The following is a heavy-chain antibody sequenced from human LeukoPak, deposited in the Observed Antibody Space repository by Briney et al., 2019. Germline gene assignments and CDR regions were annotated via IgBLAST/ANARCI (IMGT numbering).Heavy chain of an antibody. J-gene: IGHJ2*01. V-gene: IGHV3-7*01. CDR2: IKQDGSEK. Sequence: GGSLRLSCAASGFTFSSYWMSWVRQAPGKGLEWVANIKQDGSEKYYVDSVKGRFTISRDNAKNSLYLQMNSLRAEDTAVYYCARVGTGMAYCGGDCYFFDWYFDLWGRGTLVTVSS. D-gene: IGHD2-21*01. CDR3: ARVGTGMAYCGGDCYFFDWYFDL. CDR1: GFTFSSYW.